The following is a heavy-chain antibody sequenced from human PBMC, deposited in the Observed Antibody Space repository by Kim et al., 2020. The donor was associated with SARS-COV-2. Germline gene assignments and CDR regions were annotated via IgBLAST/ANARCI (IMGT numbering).Heavy chain of an antibody. CDR3: AKGTTVTPTAYFDY. V-gene: IGHV3-9*01. J-gene: IGHJ4*02. D-gene: IGHD4-4*01. Sequence: ADSVKCRFTISRDNAKNSLYLQMNSLRAEDTALYYCAKGTTVTPTAYFDYWGQGTLVTVSS.